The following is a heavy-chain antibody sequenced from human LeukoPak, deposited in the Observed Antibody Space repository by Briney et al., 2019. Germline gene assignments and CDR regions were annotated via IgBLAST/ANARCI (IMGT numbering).Heavy chain of an antibody. CDR3: ARGSSGWYDSNWFDP. V-gene: IGHV3-7*01. D-gene: IGHD6-19*01. Sequence: GGSLRLSCAASGFTFSGYWMSWVRQAPGKGLEWVANIKQDGSEKYYVDSVKGRYTISRDNAKNSLYLQMNSLRAEDTAVYYCARGSSGWYDSNWFDPWGQGTLVTVSS. CDR2: IKQDGSEK. J-gene: IGHJ5*02. CDR1: GFTFSGYW.